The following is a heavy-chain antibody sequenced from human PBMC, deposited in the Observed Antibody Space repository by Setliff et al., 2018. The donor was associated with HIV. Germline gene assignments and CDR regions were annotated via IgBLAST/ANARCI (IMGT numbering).Heavy chain of an antibody. CDR1: GYSISSGYH. CDR3: ARSYCAADCAHNSPRGMDV. CDR2: IYHSGGT. Sequence: PSETLSLTCSVSGYSISSGYHWAWIRHPQGKGLEWIGSIYHSGGTYYNPSRKSRVTISVDTSKNQFSLKLNSLTAADTAVYYCARSYCAADCAHNSPRGMDVWGQGTTVTVSS. J-gene: IGHJ6*02. D-gene: IGHD2-21*02. V-gene: IGHV4-38-2*01.